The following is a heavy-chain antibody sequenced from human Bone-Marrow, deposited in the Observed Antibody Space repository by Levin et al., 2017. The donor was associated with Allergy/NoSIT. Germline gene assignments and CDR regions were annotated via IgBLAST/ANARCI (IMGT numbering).Heavy chain of an antibody. Sequence: HPRGSLRLSCAASGFSFSSFGMHWVRQAPGKGLEWVAVIWYDGKIKYYVDSVKGRFTISRDNSKNSLYLQMDSLRGEDTAVYYCARGHLMGANYNDYYGLDVWGQGTTVTVSS. D-gene: IGHD3-10*01. CDR2: IWYDGKIK. V-gene: IGHV3-33*01. CDR1: GFSFSSFG. J-gene: IGHJ6*02. CDR3: ARGHLMGANYNDYYGLDV.